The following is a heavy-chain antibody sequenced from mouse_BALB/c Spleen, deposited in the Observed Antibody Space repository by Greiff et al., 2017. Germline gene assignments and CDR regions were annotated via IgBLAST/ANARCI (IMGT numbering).Heavy chain of an antibody. J-gene: IGHJ1*01. Sequence: DVQLVESGGGLVKPGGSLKLSCAASGFTFSSYAMSWVRQSPEKRLEWVAEISSGGSYTYYPDTVTGRFTISRDNAKNTLYLEMSSLRSEDTAMYYCARDYGSSYWYFDVWGAGTTVTVSS. CDR2: ISSGGSYT. CDR1: GFTFSSYA. CDR3: ARDYGSSYWYFDV. D-gene: IGHD1-1*01. V-gene: IGHV5-9-4*01.